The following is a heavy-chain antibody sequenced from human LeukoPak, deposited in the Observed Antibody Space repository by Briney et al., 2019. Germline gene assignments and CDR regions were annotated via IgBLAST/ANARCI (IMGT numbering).Heavy chain of an antibody. D-gene: IGHD2-2*02. CDR3: ARVKGRDIVVVPAAIAGRLNWFDP. J-gene: IGHJ5*02. Sequence: SETLSLTCTVSGGSISSYYWSWIRQPPGKGLEWIGYIYYSGSTNYNPSLKSRVTISVDTSKNQFSLKLSSVTAADTAVYYCARVKGRDIVVVPAAIAGRLNWFDPWGQGTLVTVSS. CDR1: GGSISSYY. V-gene: IGHV4-59*12. CDR2: IYYSGST.